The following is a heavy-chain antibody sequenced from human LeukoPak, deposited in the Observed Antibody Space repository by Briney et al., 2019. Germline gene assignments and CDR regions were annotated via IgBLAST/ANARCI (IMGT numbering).Heavy chain of an antibody. CDR1: GYTFTGYY. Sequence: ASVKVSCKASGYTFTGYYMHWVRQAPGQGLEWMGWINPNSGGTNYAQKFQGRVTMTRDTSISTAYMELSRLRSDDTAVHYCARVRRAAAGPFQHWGQGTLVTVSS. D-gene: IGHD6-13*01. V-gene: IGHV1-2*02. CDR2: INPNSGGT. CDR3: ARVRRAAAGPFQH. J-gene: IGHJ1*01.